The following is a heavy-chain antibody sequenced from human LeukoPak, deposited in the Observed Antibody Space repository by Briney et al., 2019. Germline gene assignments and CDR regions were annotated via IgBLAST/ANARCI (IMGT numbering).Heavy chain of an antibody. Sequence: GGSLRLSCAASGFTFSSYAMSWVRQAPGKGLEWVSAISGSGGSTYYADSVKGRFTISRDNSKNTLYLQMNSLRAEDTAVYYCAKGLRGYSYDVYYYYYMDVWGKGTTVTVSS. V-gene: IGHV3-23*01. CDR2: ISGSGGST. CDR1: GFTFSSYA. CDR3: AKGLRGYSYDVYYYYYMDV. J-gene: IGHJ6*03. D-gene: IGHD5-18*01.